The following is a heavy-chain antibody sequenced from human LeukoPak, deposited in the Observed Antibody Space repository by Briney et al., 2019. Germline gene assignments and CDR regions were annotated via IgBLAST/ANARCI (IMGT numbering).Heavy chain of an antibody. CDR1: GFSVRTNY. CDR3: AKEYSSGH. D-gene: IGHD6-19*01. Sequence: GGSLRLSCAASGFSVRTNYMSWVRQAPGKGLEWVSVIYSGGTIRYADSVKGRFTISRDNSKNTLYLQMNSLRAEDTAVYYCAKEYSSGHWGQGTLVTVSS. V-gene: IGHV3-53*01. CDR2: IYSGGTI. J-gene: IGHJ4*02.